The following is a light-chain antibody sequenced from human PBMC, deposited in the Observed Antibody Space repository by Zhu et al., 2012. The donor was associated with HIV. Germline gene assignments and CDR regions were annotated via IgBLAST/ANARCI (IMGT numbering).Light chain of an antibody. V-gene: IGKV3-11*01. CDR3: QQRTNWPPIT. Sequence: EIVLTQSPAILSLSPGERVTLSCRASQGVSNYLAWYQQKYGQPPRLLIYAASKRASGIPARFSGSGSGTDFTLTISSLEPEDSAVYYCQQRTNWPPITFGQGTRLDIK. CDR1: QGVSNY. J-gene: IGKJ5*01. CDR2: AAS.